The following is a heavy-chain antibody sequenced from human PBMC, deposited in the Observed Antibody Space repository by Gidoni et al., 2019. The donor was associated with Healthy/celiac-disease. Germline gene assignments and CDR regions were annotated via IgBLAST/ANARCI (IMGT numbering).Heavy chain of an antibody. CDR2: INWNGGST. CDR3: ARDGGSGSTAPFDY. J-gene: IGHJ4*02. CDR1: GFPFDEYG. V-gene: IGHV3-20*04. D-gene: IGHD3-22*01. Sequence: EVQLVESGGGVVRPGGSLRLSCAASGFPFDEYGMRWVRQAPGKGLEWVSGINWNGGSTGYADSVKGRFTIARDNAKNSLYLQMNRLRAEDTALYYCARDGGSGSTAPFDYWGQGTLVTVSS.